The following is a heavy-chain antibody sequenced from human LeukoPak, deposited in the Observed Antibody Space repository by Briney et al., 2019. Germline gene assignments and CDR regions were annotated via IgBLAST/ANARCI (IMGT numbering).Heavy chain of an antibody. J-gene: IGHJ5*02. D-gene: IGHD2-2*01. CDR1: GFTFSSYG. CDR2: IRYDGSNK. Sequence: PGGSLRLSCAASGFTFSSYGMHWVRQAPGKGLEWVAFIRYDGSNKYYADSVKGRFTISRDNSKNTLYLQMNSLRAEDTAVYYCTRNDIVVVPAAMRFPYNWFDPWGQRTLVTVSS. V-gene: IGHV3-30*02. CDR3: TRNDIVVVPAAMRFPYNWFDP.